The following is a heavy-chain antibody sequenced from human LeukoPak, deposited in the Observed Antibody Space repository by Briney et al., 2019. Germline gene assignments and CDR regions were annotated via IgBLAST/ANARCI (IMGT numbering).Heavy chain of an antibody. J-gene: IGHJ1*01. D-gene: IGHD6-13*01. CDR3: ARHGGYSSPYLH. Sequence: SETLSLTCTVSGGSISNYYWSWIRQPPGMGLECMGYIYYSGTTNYNPSLKSRVTISVDTSKNQFSLKLSSVTAADTAVYYCARHGGYSSPYLHWGQGTLVTVSS. CDR1: GGSISNYY. V-gene: IGHV4-59*08. CDR2: IYYSGTT.